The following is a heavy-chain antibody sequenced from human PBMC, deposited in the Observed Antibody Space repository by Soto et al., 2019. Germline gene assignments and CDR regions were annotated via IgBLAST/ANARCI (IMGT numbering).Heavy chain of an antibody. CDR2: INTDGSTT. CDR3: ARDLGGYASH. CDR1: GFTFSNYW. J-gene: IGHJ4*02. D-gene: IGHD3-16*01. V-gene: IGHV3-74*01. Sequence: EVQLVESGGGLVQPGGSLRLSCAASGFTFSNYWMHWVRQAPGKGPVWVSRINTDGSTTNYADSVKGRFTISRDNAKNTLYLQTNSLGAEDTAVYYCARDLGGYASHWGQGTLDTVSS.